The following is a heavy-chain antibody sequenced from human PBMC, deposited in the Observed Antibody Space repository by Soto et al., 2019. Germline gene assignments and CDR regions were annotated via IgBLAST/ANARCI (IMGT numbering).Heavy chain of an antibody. V-gene: IGHV3-33*01. D-gene: IGHD6-19*01. CDR2: IWYDGNNK. J-gene: IGHJ4*02. CDR3: ARNSTGSGKGPFDY. Sequence: QVQLVESGGGVVQPGRSLRLSCAASGFTFRSYGMHWVRQAPGTGLEWVAVIWYDGNNKYYGDSVKGRFTISRDNSKNPLDLQMSSEGAEDTAVYDCARNSTGSGKGPFDYSGEGTLVTVSS. CDR1: GFTFRSYG.